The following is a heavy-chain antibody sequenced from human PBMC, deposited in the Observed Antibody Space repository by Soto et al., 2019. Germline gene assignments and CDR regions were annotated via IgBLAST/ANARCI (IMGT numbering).Heavy chain of an antibody. D-gene: IGHD6-19*01. J-gene: IGHJ3*01. CDR2: VNPTGST. CDR1: GGSFSGYY. Sequence: LSLTCAVYGGSFSGYYWSWIRQSLGKGLEWIGEVNPTGSTKYNPSLKSRVTISVDTSKNRFSLNLNSVTAADTALYYCARSREQWLVDAFDFLGQGTMVTVSS. CDR3: ARSREQWLVDAFDF. V-gene: IGHV4-34*01.